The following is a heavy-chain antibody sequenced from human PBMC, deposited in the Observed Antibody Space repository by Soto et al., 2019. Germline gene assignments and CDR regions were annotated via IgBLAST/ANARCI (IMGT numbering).Heavy chain of an antibody. CDR1: EYSFTGHS. Sequence: ASVKVSSKASEYSFTGHSLHWVRQAPGQGLEWIGWIDPKSGDTNYARKFQDRVTMTSDTSISTAYMDLSSLRSDDTAVYYCARDYGKSGYDYFEPWGQGTLVTVFS. CDR2: IDPKSGDT. CDR3: ARDYGKSGYDYFEP. J-gene: IGHJ5*02. V-gene: IGHV1-2*02. D-gene: IGHD3-22*01.